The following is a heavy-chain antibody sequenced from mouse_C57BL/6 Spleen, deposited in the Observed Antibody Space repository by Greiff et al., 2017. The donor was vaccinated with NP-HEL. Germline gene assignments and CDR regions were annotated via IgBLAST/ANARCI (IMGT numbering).Heavy chain of an antibody. D-gene: IGHD2-12*01. CDR1: GYAFTNYL. Sequence: VQLQQSGAELVRPGTSVKVSCKASGYAFTNYLIEWVKQRPGQGLEWIGVINPGSGGTNYNEKFKGKATLPADKASSTADMQLSSLTAEDSAVYCGARDYKELNDYAMDYWGQGTSVTVSS. V-gene: IGHV1-54*01. J-gene: IGHJ4*01. CDR3: ARDYKELNDYAMDY. CDR2: INPGSGGT.